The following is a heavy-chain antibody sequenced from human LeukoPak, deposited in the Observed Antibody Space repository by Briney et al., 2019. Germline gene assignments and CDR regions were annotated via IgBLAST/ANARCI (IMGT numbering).Heavy chain of an antibody. J-gene: IGHJ6*03. CDR2: IYTSGST. CDR1: GGSTSSGSYY. Sequence: SETLSLTCTVSGGSTSSGSYYWSWIRQPAGKGLEWIGRIYTSGSTNYNPSLKSRVTISVDTSKNQFSLKLSSVTAADTAVYYCARVDYYYMDVWGKGTTVTVSS. CDR3: ARVDYYYMDV. V-gene: IGHV4-61*02.